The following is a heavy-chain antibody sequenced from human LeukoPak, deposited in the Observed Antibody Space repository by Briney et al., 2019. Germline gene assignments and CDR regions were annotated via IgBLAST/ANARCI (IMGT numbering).Heavy chain of an antibody. Sequence: GGSLRLSCTASGFTFRIHSMTWVRQAPGKGLEWVSSISENGNDRYFTDSVKGRFTISRDNAKNSLYLQMNSLRVEDTAVYYCARHLDWTFDYWGQGTLVTLSS. CDR3: ARHLDWTFDY. V-gene: IGHV3-48*01. J-gene: IGHJ4*02. D-gene: IGHD3-9*01. CDR1: GFTFRIHS. CDR2: ISENGNDR.